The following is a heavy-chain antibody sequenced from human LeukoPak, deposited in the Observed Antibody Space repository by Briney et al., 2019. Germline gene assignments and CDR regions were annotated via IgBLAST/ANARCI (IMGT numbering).Heavy chain of an antibody. J-gene: IGHJ4*02. D-gene: IGHD2-2*01. CDR1: GGTFSSYA. CDR3: AGGGYCSSTSCYFLGDNYYFDY. CDR2: IIPIFGTA. V-gene: IGHV1-69*05. Sequence: SVKVSCKASGGTFSSYAISWVRQAPGQGLEWMGRIIPIFGTANYAQKFQGRVTITTDESTSTAYMELSSLRSEDTAVYYCAGGGYCSSTSCYFLGDNYYFDYWGQGTLVTVSS.